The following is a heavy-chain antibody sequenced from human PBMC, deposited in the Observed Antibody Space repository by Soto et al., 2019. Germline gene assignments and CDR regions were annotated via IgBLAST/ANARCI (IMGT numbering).Heavy chain of an antibody. Sequence: LRLSCAASGFTFSNYGMYWVRQAPGKGLEWVAVISHDGSNKNYADSVKGRFTISRDNPKNTLYLQMNSLRAEDTAVYYCARDYYKYYDSSGYYRSPAYWGQGNLVTVS. CDR3: ARDYYKYYDSSGYYRSPAY. V-gene: IGHV3-30*03. D-gene: IGHD3-22*01. CDR1: GFTFSNYG. J-gene: IGHJ4*02. CDR2: ISHDGSNK.